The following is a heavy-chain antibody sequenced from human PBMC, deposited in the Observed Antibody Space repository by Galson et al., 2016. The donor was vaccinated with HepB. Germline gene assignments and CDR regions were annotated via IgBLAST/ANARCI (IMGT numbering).Heavy chain of an antibody. Sequence: SVKVSCKASGGTFSSYTLNWVRQAPGQGLEWMGGISPIFGATNYAQNFQGRITIIADESTSAAYMELRNLTSDDTAVYFCARGSQKLVPGWFDPWGQGTLVTVSS. CDR1: GGTFSSYT. D-gene: IGHD6-13*01. CDR2: ISPIFGAT. V-gene: IGHV1-69*13. CDR3: ARGSQKLVPGWFDP. J-gene: IGHJ5*02.